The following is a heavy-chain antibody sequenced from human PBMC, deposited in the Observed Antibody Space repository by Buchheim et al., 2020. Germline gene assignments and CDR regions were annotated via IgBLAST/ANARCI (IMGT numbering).Heavy chain of an antibody. Sequence: EVQLLESGGGLVQPGGSLRLSCAASGLTFNTYAMTWVRQASGKGLEWVAAISNRGDRTYHSGSVKGRFSISRDNFKNTLYLQMNSLRAEDTAVYYCAQVMVGITRGPDSWGQGTL. V-gene: IGHV3-23*01. D-gene: IGHD1-26*01. J-gene: IGHJ4*02. CDR2: ISNRGDRT. CDR3: AQVMVGITRGPDS. CDR1: GLTFNTYA.